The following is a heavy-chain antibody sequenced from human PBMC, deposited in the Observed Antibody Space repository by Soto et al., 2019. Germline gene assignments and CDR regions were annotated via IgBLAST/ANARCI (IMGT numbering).Heavy chain of an antibody. Sequence: VQLQESGPGLVKPSQTLSLTCTVSGGSISRGGYYWSWLRQHPGKGLEWIGYIYYSGSTFYNPSLQSRVTISLDTSKNQFSLKLSSVTAADTAVYFCARLVVPTYYFDYWGQGTLVTVSS. CDR3: ARLVVPTYYFDY. J-gene: IGHJ4*02. CDR1: GGSISRGGYY. V-gene: IGHV4-31*03. CDR2: IYYSGST. D-gene: IGHD2-8*02.